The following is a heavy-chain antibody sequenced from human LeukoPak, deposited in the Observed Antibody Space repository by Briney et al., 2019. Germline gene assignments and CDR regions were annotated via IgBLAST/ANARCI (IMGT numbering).Heavy chain of an antibody. D-gene: IGHD2-21*01. V-gene: IGHV4-4*02. J-gene: IGHJ4*02. CDR1: IDSTNGNY. CDR3: ARELLNAPTPGAY. CDR2: VHRSGNT. Sequence: SETLSLTCAVSIDSTNGNYWSWVRQSPGKGLEWIGEVHRSGNTNYKPSLKRRVTISIDRSKDQISLDLTSVTAADTAVYYCARELLNAPTPGAYWGQGILVTVSS.